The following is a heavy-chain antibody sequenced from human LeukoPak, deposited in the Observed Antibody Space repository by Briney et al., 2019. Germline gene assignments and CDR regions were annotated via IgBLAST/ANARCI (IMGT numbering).Heavy chain of an antibody. D-gene: IGHD4-17*01. CDR1: GFSFSSYP. J-gene: IGHJ4*02. V-gene: IGHV3-30-3*02. Sequence: GGSLRLSCVASGFSFSSYPMNWVRQAPGKGLEWVAVISYDGSNKYYADSVKGRFTISRDNSKNTLYLQMNSLRAEDTAVYYCAKTGDYGDWFDYWGQGTLVTVSS. CDR3: AKTGDYGDWFDY. CDR2: ISYDGSNK.